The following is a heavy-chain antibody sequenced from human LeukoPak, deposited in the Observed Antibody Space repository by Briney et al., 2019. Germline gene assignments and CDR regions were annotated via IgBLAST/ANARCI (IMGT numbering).Heavy chain of an antibody. D-gene: IGHD2-2*01. CDR1: GGTFSSYA. J-gene: IGHJ4*02. CDR3: ASGLGYCSSTSCSSVRS. Sequence: SVKVSCKASGGTFSSYAISWVRQAPGQGLEWMGRIIPILGIANYAQKFQGRVTITADKSTSTAYMELSSLRSEDTAVYYCASGLGYCSSTSCSSVRSRGQGTLVTVSS. CDR2: IIPILGIA. V-gene: IGHV1-69*04.